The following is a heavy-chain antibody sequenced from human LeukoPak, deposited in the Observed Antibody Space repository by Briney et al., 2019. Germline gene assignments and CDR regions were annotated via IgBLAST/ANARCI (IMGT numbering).Heavy chain of an antibody. CDR1: GFTFSTYA. CDR3: AKDEGGYNSSNFQH. D-gene: IGHD6-19*01. V-gene: IGHV3-30*02. CDR2: IRFDGSNK. J-gene: IGHJ1*01. Sequence: GGSLRLSCAASGFTFSTYAMHWVRQAPGKGLEWVAFIRFDGSNKYYADSVKGRFTISRDNSKNTLYLQMNSLRAEDTAVYYCAKDEGGYNSSNFQHWGQGTLVTVSS.